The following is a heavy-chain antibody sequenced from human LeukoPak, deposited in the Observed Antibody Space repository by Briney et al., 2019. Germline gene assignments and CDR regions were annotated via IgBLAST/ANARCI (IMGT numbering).Heavy chain of an antibody. Sequence: GGSLRLSCAASGFTFSSYAMSWVRQAPGKGLEWVSAISGSGGSTYYADSVKGRFTISRDNSKNTLYLQMNSLRAEDTAVYYCAKYYYDSSGYYHFDYWGQGTLVTVSS. CDR1: GFTFSSYA. CDR2: ISGSGGST. D-gene: IGHD3-22*01. CDR3: AKYYYDSSGYYHFDY. J-gene: IGHJ4*02. V-gene: IGHV3-23*01.